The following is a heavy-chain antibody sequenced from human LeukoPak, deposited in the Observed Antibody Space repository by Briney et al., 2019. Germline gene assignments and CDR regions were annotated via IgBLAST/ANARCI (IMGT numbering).Heavy chain of an antibody. CDR2: ISWDGHST. V-gene: IGHV3-43D*03. J-gene: IGHJ4*02. CDR3: ARDRKYCSDGRCTYGYYLEY. D-gene: IGHD2-15*01. CDR1: GLSFDDYA. Sequence: GGSLRLSCAGSGLSFDDYAMHWVRQAPGKGLEWVSLISWDGHSTYYLDSVKGRFTVSRDNSRNSLHLQLNSLRHEDTAFYYCARDRKYCSDGRCTYGYYLEYWGQGTLVTVSS.